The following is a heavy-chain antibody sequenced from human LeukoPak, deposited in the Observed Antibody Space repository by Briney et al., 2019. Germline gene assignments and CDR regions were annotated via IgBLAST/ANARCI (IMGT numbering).Heavy chain of an antibody. CDR2: MNPNTGRT. Sequence: ASVKVSCKASRYTFTSYDINWVREAAGHGLEWMGWMNPNTGRTGYAQKFQGRITMTRDTSINTAYMELTNLRSEDTAIYYCARLSQTPNYYTLGGYYYLGYWGQGTPVTVSS. J-gene: IGHJ4*02. V-gene: IGHV1-8*01. CDR3: ARLSQTPNYYTLGGYYYLGY. D-gene: IGHD3-10*01. CDR1: RYTFTSYD.